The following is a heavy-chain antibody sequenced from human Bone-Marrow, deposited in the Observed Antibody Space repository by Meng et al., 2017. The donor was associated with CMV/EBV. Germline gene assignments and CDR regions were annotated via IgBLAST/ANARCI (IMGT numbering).Heavy chain of an antibody. CDR2: INPSGGST. CDR1: GYTFTSYY. CDR3: ARDCRDQLPQSDNWFEP. V-gene: IGHV1-46*01. Sequence: ASVKVSCKASGYTFTSYYMHWVRQAPGQGLEWMGIINPSGGSTSYAQKFQGRVTMTRDTSTSTVYMELSSLRSEDTAVYYCARDCRDQLPQSDNWFEPWGQGTLVTVSS. J-gene: IGHJ5*02. D-gene: IGHD2-2*01.